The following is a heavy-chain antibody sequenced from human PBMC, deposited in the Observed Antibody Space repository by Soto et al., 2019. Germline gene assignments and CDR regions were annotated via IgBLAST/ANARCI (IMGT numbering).Heavy chain of an antibody. CDR1: GFTFSDYY. V-gene: IGHV3-11*01. Sequence: QVQLVESGGGLVKPGGSLRLSCAASGFTFSDYYMSWIRQAPGKGLEWVSYISSSCSTIYYADSVKGLFIISRDNAKNSLYLQMNSLRAEDTDVYYCARDRLRGSGRNDAFDIWGQGTMVTVSS. D-gene: IGHD3-10*01. CDR3: ARDRLRGSGRNDAFDI. CDR2: ISSSCSTI. J-gene: IGHJ3*02.